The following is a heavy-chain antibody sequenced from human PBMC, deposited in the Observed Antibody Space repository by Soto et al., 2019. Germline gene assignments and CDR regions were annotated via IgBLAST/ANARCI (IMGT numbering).Heavy chain of an antibody. V-gene: IGHV5-51*01. D-gene: IGHD2-15*01. Sequence: PGESLKISCDGSGYMFTTYWIAWVRQMPGKGLEWMGVIYPADSDTAYSPSFQGQVTISADESISTAYLQWSSLKASDTAIYYCARHVDASPFDSWGQGTLVTVSS. CDR1: GYMFTTYW. CDR2: IYPADSDT. J-gene: IGHJ4*02. CDR3: ARHVDASPFDS.